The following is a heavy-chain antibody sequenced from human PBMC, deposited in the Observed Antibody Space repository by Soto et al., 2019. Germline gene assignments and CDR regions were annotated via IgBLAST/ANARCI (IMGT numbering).Heavy chain of an antibody. V-gene: IGHV4-59*01. CDR2: IYYSGST. CDR1: GGSISSYY. J-gene: IGHJ5*02. Sequence: QVQLQESGPGLVKPSETLSLTCTVSGGSISSYYWSWIRQPPGKGLEWIGYIYYSGSTNYNPSLKSRVTISVDTSKNQFSLKLSSVTAADTAVYYCARVWTPGFGEAFDPWGQGTLVTVSS. CDR3: ARVWTPGFGEAFDP. D-gene: IGHD3-10*01.